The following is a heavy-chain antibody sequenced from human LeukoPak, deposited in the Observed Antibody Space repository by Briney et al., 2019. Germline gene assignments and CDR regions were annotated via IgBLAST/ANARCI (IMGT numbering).Heavy chain of an antibody. D-gene: IGHD3-10*01. CDR3: ARGRFAELLFDI. V-gene: IGHV3-21*01. Sequence: GGSLRLSCAASGFTFSSYSMNWVRQAPGKGLEWVSSISSSSYIYYADSVKGRFTISRDNAKNSLYLQMNSLRAEDTAVYYCARGRFAELLFDIWGQGTMVTVSS. CDR2: ISSSSYI. CDR1: GFTFSSYS. J-gene: IGHJ3*02.